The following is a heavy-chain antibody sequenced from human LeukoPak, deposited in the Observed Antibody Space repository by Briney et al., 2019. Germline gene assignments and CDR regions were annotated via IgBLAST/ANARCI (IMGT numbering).Heavy chain of an antibody. CDR3: ARRSPRGATDY. D-gene: IGHD1-26*01. CDR1: GGSMSSYY. V-gene: IGHV4-4*09. CDR2: IYTSGST. J-gene: IGHJ4*02. Sequence: SETLSLTCTVSGGSMSSYYWSWIRQPPGKGLEWIGYIYTSGSTNYNPSLKSRVTISVDTSKNQFSLKLSSVTAADTAVYYCARRSPRGATDYWGQGTLVTVSS.